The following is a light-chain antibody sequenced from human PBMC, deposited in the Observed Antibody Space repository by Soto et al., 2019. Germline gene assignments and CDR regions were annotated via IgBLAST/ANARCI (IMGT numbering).Light chain of an antibody. CDR3: QQYNNCPRT. V-gene: IGKV3-15*01. CDR1: QSVRSN. Sequence: EIVMTQSPATLSVSPGEWATLSCRASQSVRSNLAWYQQRPGQAPRLLIYAASTRATGIPARFSGSGSGTEFNLIIDSLQSEDFAVYYCQQYNNCPRTFGQGTKVQIK. J-gene: IGKJ1*01. CDR2: AAS.